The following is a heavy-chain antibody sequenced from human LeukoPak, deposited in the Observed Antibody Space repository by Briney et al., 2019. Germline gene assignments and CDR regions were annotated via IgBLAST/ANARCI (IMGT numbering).Heavy chain of an antibody. V-gene: IGHV1-2*06. CDR3: ASIRFLEWHFDY. CDR1: GYTFTGYY. CDR2: INPNSGDT. Sequence: GASVKVSCKASGYTFTGYYMHWVRQAPGQGLEWMGRINPNSGDTNYAQKFQGRVTMTRDTSISTAYMELSRLRSDDTAVYYCASIRFLEWHFDYWGQGTLVTVSS. J-gene: IGHJ4*02. D-gene: IGHD3-3*01.